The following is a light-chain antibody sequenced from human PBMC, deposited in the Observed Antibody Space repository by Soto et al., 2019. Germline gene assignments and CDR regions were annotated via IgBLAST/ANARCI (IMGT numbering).Light chain of an antibody. CDR2: EGS. V-gene: IGLV2-23*01. Sequence: QSVLTQPASVSGSPGQSITISCTGTSSDVGSYNLVSWHQQHPGKAPKLMIYEGSKRPSGVSHHFSGSKSGNTASLTISGLQAEDEADYYCRSYAVGSTLVFGGGTKLTVL. J-gene: IGLJ2*01. CDR3: RSYAVGSTLV. CDR1: SSDVGSYNL.